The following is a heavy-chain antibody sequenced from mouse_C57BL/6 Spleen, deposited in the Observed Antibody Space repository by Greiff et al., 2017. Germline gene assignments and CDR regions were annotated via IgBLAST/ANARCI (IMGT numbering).Heavy chain of an antibody. CDR3: ARERITTVVAPLDD. V-gene: IGHV1-64*01. Sequence: QVQLQQSGAELVKPGASVKLSCKASGYTFTSYWMHWVKQRPGQGLEWIGMIHPNSGSTNYNEKFKSKATLTVDKSSSTAYMQLSSLTSEDSAVYYCARERITTVVAPLDDWGKGTTLTVSS. D-gene: IGHD1-1*01. J-gene: IGHJ2*01. CDR1: GYTFTSYW. CDR2: IHPNSGST.